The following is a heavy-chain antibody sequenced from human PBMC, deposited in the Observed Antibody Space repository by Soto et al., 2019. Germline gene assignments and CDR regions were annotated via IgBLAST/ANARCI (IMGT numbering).Heavy chain of an antibody. Sequence: EVQLLESGGGLVQPGGSLRLSCAASGLTFNMYAMTWVRQAPGKGLEWVSGISGSGGKTHYADSVKGRFTTSRDNSINPMYLQMDSLRAEDTAVYYCALDLRYWGYWGQGALVTVSS. V-gene: IGHV3-23*01. CDR2: ISGSGGKT. D-gene: IGHD3-16*01. CDR1: GLTFNMYA. J-gene: IGHJ4*02. CDR3: ALDLRYWGY.